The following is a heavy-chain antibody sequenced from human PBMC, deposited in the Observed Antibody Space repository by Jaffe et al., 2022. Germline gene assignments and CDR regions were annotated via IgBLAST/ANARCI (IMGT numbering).Heavy chain of an antibody. CDR1: GGSFSGYY. Sequence: QVQLQQWGAGLLKPSETLSLTCAVYGGSFSGYYWSWIRQPPGKGLEWIGEINHSGSTNYNPSLKSRVTISVDTSKNQFSLKLSSVTAADTAVYYCARGLKSARYYYGSGSYYYFDYWGQGTLVTVSS. CDR2: INHSGST. D-gene: IGHD3-10*01. V-gene: IGHV4-34*01. J-gene: IGHJ4*02. CDR3: ARGLKSARYYYGSGSYYYFDY.